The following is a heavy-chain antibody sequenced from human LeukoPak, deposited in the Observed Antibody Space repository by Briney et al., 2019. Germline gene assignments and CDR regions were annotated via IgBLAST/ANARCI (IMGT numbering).Heavy chain of an antibody. D-gene: IGHD3-10*01. CDR2: ISSSSSYI. CDR1: GFTFSSYS. V-gene: IGHV3-21*01. Sequence: GGSLRLSCAASGFTFSSYSMNWVRQAPGKGLEWVSSISSSSSYIYYADSVKGRFAISRDNAKNSLYLQMNSLGAEDTAVYYCARNYGSGSYGDYWGQGTLVTVSS. CDR3: ARNYGSGSYGDY. J-gene: IGHJ4*02.